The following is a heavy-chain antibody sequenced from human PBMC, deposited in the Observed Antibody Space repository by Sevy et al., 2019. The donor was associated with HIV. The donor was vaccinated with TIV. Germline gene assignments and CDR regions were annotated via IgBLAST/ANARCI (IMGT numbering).Heavy chain of an antibody. D-gene: IGHD3-16*01. V-gene: IGHV4-39*02. CDR3: ARLHPGEEAGGWFDP. J-gene: IGHJ5*02. Sequence: SDTLSLTSTVSGDSIISSHYSWGWIRQPPGKGLEWIGTFSYSGSAYYSPSLKSRVTISVDTSTNHFSLKLTSVTAADTSVYYCARLHPGEEAGGWFDPWGQGTLVTVSS. CDR2: FSYSGSA. CDR1: GDSIISSHYS.